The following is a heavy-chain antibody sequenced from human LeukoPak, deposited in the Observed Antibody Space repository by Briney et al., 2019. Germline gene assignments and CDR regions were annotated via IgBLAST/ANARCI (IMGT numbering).Heavy chain of an antibody. V-gene: IGHV3-21*01. CDR3: ARDKIVGATYFDY. D-gene: IGHD1-26*01. CDR1: GFTFSSYS. Sequence: GGSLRLSCAASGFTFSSYSMNWVRQAPGRGLEWVSSISSSSSYIYYADSVKGRFTISRDNAKNSLYLQMNSLRAEDTAVYYCARDKIVGATYFDYWGQGTLVTVSS. J-gene: IGHJ4*02. CDR2: ISSSSSYI.